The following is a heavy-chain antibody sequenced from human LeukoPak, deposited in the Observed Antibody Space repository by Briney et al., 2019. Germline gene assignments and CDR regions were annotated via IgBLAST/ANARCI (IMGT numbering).Heavy chain of an antibody. CDR1: GFTFSSYW. CDR3: ARDTAMRSDY. Sequence: GGSLRLSCAVSGFTFSSYWMHWVRQAPGKGLVWLSCISNDKSATRYADSVKGRFTISRDNPKNTLYLQMNSLRVEDTAVYYCARDTAMRSDYWGQGTLVTVSS. J-gene: IGHJ4*02. D-gene: IGHD2-2*01. V-gene: IGHV3-74*01. CDR2: ISNDKSAT.